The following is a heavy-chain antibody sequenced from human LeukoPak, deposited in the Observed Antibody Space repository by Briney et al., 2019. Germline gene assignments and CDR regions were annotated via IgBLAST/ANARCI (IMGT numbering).Heavy chain of an antibody. CDR3: AREQLGPKGMDV. D-gene: IGHD3-16*01. V-gene: IGHV4-31*03. Sequence: SETLSLTCTVSGGSISSGGYYWSWIRQHPGKGLEWIGYIYYSGSTCYNPSLKSRVTISVDTSKNQFSLKLSSVTAADTAVYYCAREQLGPKGMDVWGQGTTVTVSS. CDR1: GGSISSGGYY. CDR2: IYYSGST. J-gene: IGHJ6*02.